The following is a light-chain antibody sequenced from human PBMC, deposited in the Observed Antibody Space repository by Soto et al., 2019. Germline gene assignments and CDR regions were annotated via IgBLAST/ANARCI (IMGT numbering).Light chain of an antibody. Sequence: QSVLTQPASVSGSPGQSISISCIGSSDVLDTYDFISWYQQHPGKVPKLIIYEVTYRPSGVSSRFSGSKSGNSASLTISGLQAEDEADYYCSSYTNNNNLVFGGGTKLTVL. CDR2: EVT. CDR3: SSYTNNNNLV. J-gene: IGLJ3*02. V-gene: IGLV2-14*01. CDR1: SDVLDTYDF.